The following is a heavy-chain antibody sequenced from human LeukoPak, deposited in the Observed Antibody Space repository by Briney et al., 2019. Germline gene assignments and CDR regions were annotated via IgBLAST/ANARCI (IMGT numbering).Heavy chain of an antibody. V-gene: IGHV3-11*04. D-gene: IGHD6-13*01. Sequence: GGSLRLSCAASGFTFSDYYMSWIRQAPGKGLEWVSYIGSSGSTIYYADSVKGRFTISRDNAKNSLYLQMNSLRAEDTAVYYCAEGAGYSSSWYPLPDYWGQGTLVTVSS. CDR3: AEGAGYSSSWYPLPDY. CDR2: IGSSGSTI. J-gene: IGHJ4*02. CDR1: GFTFSDYY.